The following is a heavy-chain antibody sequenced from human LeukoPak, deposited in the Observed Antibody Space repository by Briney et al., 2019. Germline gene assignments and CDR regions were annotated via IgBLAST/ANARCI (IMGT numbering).Heavy chain of an antibody. V-gene: IGHV4-30-2*01. CDR3: ARARILVLAFDI. J-gene: IGHJ3*02. Sequence: SETLSLTCAVYGGSFSGYSWSWIRQPPGKGLEWIGYIYHSGSTYYNPSLKSRVTISVDRSKNQFSLKLSSVTAADTAVYYCARARILVLAFDIWGQGTMVTVSS. D-gene: IGHD3-10*01. CDR1: GGSFSGYS. CDR2: IYHSGST.